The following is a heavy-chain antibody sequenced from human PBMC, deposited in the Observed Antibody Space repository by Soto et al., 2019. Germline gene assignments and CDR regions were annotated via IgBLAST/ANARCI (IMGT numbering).Heavy chain of an antibody. CDR3: AKGAAAGFYYYYGMDV. D-gene: IGHD6-13*01. CDR1: GFTFSSYA. V-gene: IGHV3-23*01. Sequence: EVQLLESGGGLVQPGGSLRLSCTASGFTFSSYAMSWVRQAPGKGLEWVSAISGGGGSTYYADSVKGRFTISRDNSKNPLYLQMNSLRAEDTAVYYCAKGAAAGFYYYYGMDVWGQGTTVTVSS. J-gene: IGHJ6*02. CDR2: ISGGGGST.